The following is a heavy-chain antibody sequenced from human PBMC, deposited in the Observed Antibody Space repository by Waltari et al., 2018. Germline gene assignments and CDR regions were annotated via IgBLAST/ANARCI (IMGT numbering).Heavy chain of an antibody. D-gene: IGHD2-2*01. CDR1: GFTFINVW. CDR2: IKRKIDGGTT. J-gene: IGHJ4*02. CDR3: TTEAYCSSTSCPGAFDY. V-gene: IGHV3-15*01. Sequence: EMQLVESGGGSVKPGGSLRLSCAASGFTFINVWMSWVRQAPGKGLGWVGRIKRKIDGGTTDYAAPVKGRFAISREDSKNTLYLQMNSLKTEDTAVYYCTTEAYCSSTSCPGAFDYWGQGTLVTVSS.